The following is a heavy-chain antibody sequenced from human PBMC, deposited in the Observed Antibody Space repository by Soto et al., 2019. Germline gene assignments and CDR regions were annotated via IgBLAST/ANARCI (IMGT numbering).Heavy chain of an antibody. CDR3: AREAGYYYYGMDV. Sequence: SGFTFSSYSMNWVRQAPGKGLEWVSSISSSSSYIYYADSVKGRFTISRDNAKNSLYLQMNSLRAEDTAVYYCAREAGYYYYGMDVWGQGTTVTVSS. CDR1: GFTFSSYS. V-gene: IGHV3-21*01. J-gene: IGHJ6*02. CDR2: ISSSSSYI.